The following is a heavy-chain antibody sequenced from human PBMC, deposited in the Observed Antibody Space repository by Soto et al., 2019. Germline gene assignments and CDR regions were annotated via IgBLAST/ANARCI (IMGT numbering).Heavy chain of an antibody. V-gene: IGHV3-7*04. CDR1: GFTFSSYW. CDR3: ARARYRDIVLMVYAIREGEFDY. CDR2: IKQDGSEK. J-gene: IGHJ4*02. D-gene: IGHD2-8*01. Sequence: GGSLRLSCAASGFTFSSYWMSWVRQAPGKGLEWVANIKQDGSEKYYVDSVKGRFTISRDNAKNSLYLQMNSLRAEDTAVYYCARARYRDIVLMVYAIREGEFDYWGQGTLVTVSS.